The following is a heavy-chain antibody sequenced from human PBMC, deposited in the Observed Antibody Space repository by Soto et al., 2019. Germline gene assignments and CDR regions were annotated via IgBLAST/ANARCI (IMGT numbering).Heavy chain of an antibody. Sequence: SLRLSCAASGFTFSDYYMSWIRQAPGKGLEWVSYISSSGSTIYYADSVKGRFTISSDNAKNSLYLQMNSLRAEDAAVYYCARDRAYSGACYFHYYGMDVWGQGTTVTASS. CDR2: ISSSGSTI. CDR1: GFTFSDYY. J-gene: IGHJ6*02. CDR3: ARDRAYSGACYFHYYGMDV. V-gene: IGHV3-11*01. D-gene: IGHD2-21*02.